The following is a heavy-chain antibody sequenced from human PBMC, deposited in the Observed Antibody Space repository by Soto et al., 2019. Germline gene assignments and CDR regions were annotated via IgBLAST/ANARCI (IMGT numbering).Heavy chain of an antibody. Sequence: GESLKISCKGSGYSFTSYWIGWVRQMPGKGLEWMGIIYPGDSDTRYSPSFQGQVTISADKSISTAYLQWSSLKASDTAMYHCARRQSITIFGVVSRGAFDIWGQGTMVTVSS. J-gene: IGHJ3*02. CDR1: GYSFTSYW. V-gene: IGHV5-51*01. D-gene: IGHD3-3*01. CDR3: ARRQSITIFGVVSRGAFDI. CDR2: IYPGDSDT.